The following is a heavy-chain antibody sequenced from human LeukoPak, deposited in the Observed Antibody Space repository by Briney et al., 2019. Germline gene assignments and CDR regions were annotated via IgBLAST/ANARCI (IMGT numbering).Heavy chain of an antibody. CDR3: ARGIQLWPNHYYYYYMDV. CDR2: IIPIFGTA. V-gene: IGHV1-69*06. D-gene: IGHD5-18*01. J-gene: IGHJ6*03. CDR1: GYTFTSYY. Sequence: SVKVSCKASGYTFTSYYMHWVRQAPGQGLEWMGGIIPIFGTANYAQKFQGRVTITADKSTSTAYMELSSLRSEDTAVYYCARGIQLWPNHYYYYYMDVWGKGTTVTVSS.